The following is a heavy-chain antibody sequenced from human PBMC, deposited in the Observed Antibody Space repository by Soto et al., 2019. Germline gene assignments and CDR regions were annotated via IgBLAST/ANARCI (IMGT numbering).Heavy chain of an antibody. CDR1: GFTFTNSA. Sequence: ASVKVSCKASGFTFTNSAVQWVRQARGQRLEWIGWIVVGSGNTNYAQKFQERVTITRDMSTSTAYMELSSLRSEDTAVYYCARVGYCSGGSCYTGPYGMDVWGQGTTVTVS. D-gene: IGHD2-15*01. CDR3: ARVGYCSGGSCYTGPYGMDV. V-gene: IGHV1-58*01. J-gene: IGHJ6*02. CDR2: IVVGSGNT.